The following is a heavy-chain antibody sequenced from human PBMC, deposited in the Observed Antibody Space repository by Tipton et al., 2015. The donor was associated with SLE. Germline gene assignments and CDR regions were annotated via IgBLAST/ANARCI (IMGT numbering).Heavy chain of an antibody. CDR3: ARDRDYFYDSSGFDY. V-gene: IGHV4-38-2*02. Sequence: TLSLTCAVSGYSISSGYYWGWIRQPPGKRLEWFGCIYHSGSTKYNPSLKSRVTISVDTSKNQFSLKLISVTAADTAVYYCARDRDYFYDSSGFDYWGQGILVTISS. CDR2: IYHSGST. CDR1: GYSISSGYY. J-gene: IGHJ4*02. D-gene: IGHD3-22*01.